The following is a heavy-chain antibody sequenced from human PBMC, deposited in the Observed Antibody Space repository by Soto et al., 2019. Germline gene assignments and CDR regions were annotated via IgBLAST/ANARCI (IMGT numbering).Heavy chain of an antibody. J-gene: IGHJ6*02. CDR3: TTSYGSGSYYNPLAPYGMDV. D-gene: IGHD3-10*01. Sequence: GGSLRLSCAASGFTFSNAWMNWVRQAPGKGLEWVGRIKSKTDGGTTDYAAPVKGRFTISREDSKNTLYLQMNSLKTEDTAVYYCTTSYGSGSYYNPLAPYGMDVWGQGTTVTV. CDR2: IKSKTDGGTT. V-gene: IGHV3-15*07. CDR1: GFTFSNAW.